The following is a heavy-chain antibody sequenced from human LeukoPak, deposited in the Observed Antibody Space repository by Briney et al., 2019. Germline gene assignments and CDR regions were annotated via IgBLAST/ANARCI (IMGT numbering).Heavy chain of an antibody. Sequence: SETLSLTCTVSGGSISSSSYYWVWIRQPPGKGLEWIGSIYYSGSTYYNPSLKSRVTISVDTSKNQFSLKLSSVTAADTAVYYCARDNWNDPPDYYYYYMDVWGKGTTVTVSS. J-gene: IGHJ6*03. D-gene: IGHD1-1*01. CDR1: GGSISSSSYY. CDR3: ARDNWNDPPDYYYYYMDV. CDR2: IYYSGST. V-gene: IGHV4-39*07.